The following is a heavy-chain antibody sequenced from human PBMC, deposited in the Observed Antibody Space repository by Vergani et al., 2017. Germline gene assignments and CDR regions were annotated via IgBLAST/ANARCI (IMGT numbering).Heavy chain of an antibody. V-gene: IGHV3-74*01. CDR2: INSDGSRT. CDR1: GFTFSRYW. Sequence: EVQLVESGGGLVQPGGSLRLSCVASGFTFSRYWMHWFRQAPGKGLVWVSRINSDGSRTNYADSVKGRFTISRDNARNTLYLQMNSLRAEDTAVYYCAKLDGYNNYRQSLDYWGQGTLVTVSS. CDR3: AKLDGYNNYRQSLDY. J-gene: IGHJ4*02. D-gene: IGHD5-24*01.